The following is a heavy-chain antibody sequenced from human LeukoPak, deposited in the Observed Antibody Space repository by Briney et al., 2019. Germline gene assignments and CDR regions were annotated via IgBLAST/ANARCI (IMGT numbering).Heavy chain of an antibody. CDR1: GFTFSSHA. CDR3: AKAARSTVASAGDY. J-gene: IGHJ4*02. CDR2: ISGSGGST. Sequence: GGSLRLSCAASGFTFSSHAMSWVRQAPGKGLEWDSAISGSGGSTYYADSVTGRFTISRDNSKNTVSLQLNSLRVEDTAVYYCAKAARSTVASAGDYWGQGTLVSVST. V-gene: IGHV3-23*01. D-gene: IGHD1-1*01.